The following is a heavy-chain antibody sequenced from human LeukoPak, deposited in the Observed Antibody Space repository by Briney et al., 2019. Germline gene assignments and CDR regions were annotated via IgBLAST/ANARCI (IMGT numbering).Heavy chain of an antibody. D-gene: IGHD2-15*01. CDR1: GFTFSSYA. CDR2: ISGSGGST. Sequence: GGSLRLSCAASGFTFSSYAMSWVRQAPGKGLEWVSAISGSGGSTYYADSVKGRFTISRDNSKNTLYLQMSSLRAEDTAVYYCAKVVVAATLFYFDYWGQGTLVTVSS. V-gene: IGHV3-23*01. J-gene: IGHJ4*02. CDR3: AKVVVAATLFYFDY.